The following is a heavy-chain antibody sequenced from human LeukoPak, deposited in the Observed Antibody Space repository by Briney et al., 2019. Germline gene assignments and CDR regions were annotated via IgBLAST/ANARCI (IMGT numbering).Heavy chain of an antibody. Sequence: GGSLRLSCAASGFTFSSYTMSWVRQAPGKGLEWVSAISGSGGSTYYADSVKGRFTISRDNSKNTLYLQMNSLRAEDTAVYYCAKVKFGLREFDYWGQGTLVTVSS. J-gene: IGHJ4*02. CDR3: AKVKFGLREFDY. D-gene: IGHD3-16*01. V-gene: IGHV3-23*01. CDR2: ISGSGGST. CDR1: GFTFSSYT.